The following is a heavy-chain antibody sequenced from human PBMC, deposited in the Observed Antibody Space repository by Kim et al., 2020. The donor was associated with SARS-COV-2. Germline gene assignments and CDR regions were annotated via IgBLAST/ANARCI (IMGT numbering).Heavy chain of an antibody. CDR1: GGTFSSYA. D-gene: IGHD6-19*01. CDR3: ASIAVAGDFDY. J-gene: IGHJ4*02. Sequence: SVKVSCKASGGTFSSYAISWVRQAPGQGLEWMGRIIPILGIANYAQKFQGRVTITADKSTSTAYMELSSLRSEDTAVYYCASIAVAGDFDYWGQGTLVTVSS. V-gene: IGHV1-69*04. CDR2: IIPILGIA.